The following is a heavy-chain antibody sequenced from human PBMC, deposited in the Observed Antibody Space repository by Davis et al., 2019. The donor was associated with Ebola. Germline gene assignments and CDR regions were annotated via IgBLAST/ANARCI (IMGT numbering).Heavy chain of an antibody. V-gene: IGHV4-34*01. Sequence: GSLRLSCAVYGGSFSGYYWSWIRQPPGKGLEWIGEINHSGSTNYNPSLKSRVTISVDTSKNQFSLKLSSVTAADTAVYYCASTYGSGSYLDAFDIWGQGTMVTVSS. D-gene: IGHD3-10*01. CDR2: INHSGST. CDR3: ASTYGSGSYLDAFDI. CDR1: GGSFSGYY. J-gene: IGHJ3*02.